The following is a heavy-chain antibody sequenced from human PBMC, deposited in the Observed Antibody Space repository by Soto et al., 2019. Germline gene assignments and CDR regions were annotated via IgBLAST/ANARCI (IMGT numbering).Heavy chain of an antibody. V-gene: IGHV1-69*13. Sequence: GGSVKVHFKASGGPFSSYAISLVRQAPGQGLEWMGGIIPIFGTANYAQKFQGRVTITADESTSTAYMELSSLRSEDTAVYYCAVRRCGGDCYLLYYYGMDVWGQGTTVTVSS. D-gene: IGHD2-21*02. CDR3: AVRRCGGDCYLLYYYGMDV. CDR1: GGPFSSYA. CDR2: IIPIFGTA. J-gene: IGHJ6*01.